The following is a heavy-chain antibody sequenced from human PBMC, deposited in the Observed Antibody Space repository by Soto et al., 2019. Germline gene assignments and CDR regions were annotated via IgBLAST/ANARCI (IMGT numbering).Heavy chain of an antibody. V-gene: IGHV4-59*01. CDR1: GASISSYY. Sequence: PSETLSLTCTVSGASISSYYWSWIRQPPGKGLEWIGYIYYSGGTNYNPSLKSRVTISLDTSKKQFSLKLTSVTAADTAVYYCARAPRDYYGSRSPNWFDPWGQGTLVTVSS. D-gene: IGHD3-10*01. CDR2: IYYSGGT. J-gene: IGHJ5*02. CDR3: ARAPRDYYGSRSPNWFDP.